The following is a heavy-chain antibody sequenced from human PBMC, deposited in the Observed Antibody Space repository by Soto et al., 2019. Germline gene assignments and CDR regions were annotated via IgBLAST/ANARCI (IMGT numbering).Heavy chain of an antibody. V-gene: IGHV3-23*01. CDR1: GFTFDSCV. CDR3: AKDSQSVSVSAARVYGMDV. D-gene: IGHD2-2*01. CDR2: ISGSGRYT. J-gene: IGHJ6*02. Sequence: ESGGDLVQPGGSLRLSCAASGFTFDSCVMSWVRQAPGKGLEWLSLISGSGRYTDYADSVKGRFTISRDNSKNTLYLQMHSLRAEDTAVYFCAKDSQSVSVSAARVYGMDVWGQGTTVTVS.